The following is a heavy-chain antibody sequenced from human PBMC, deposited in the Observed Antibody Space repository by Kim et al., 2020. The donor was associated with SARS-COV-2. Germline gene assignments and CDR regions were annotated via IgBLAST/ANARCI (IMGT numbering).Heavy chain of an antibody. D-gene: IGHD1-7*01. J-gene: IGHJ4*02. CDR2: INGDGSDT. CDR3: ARPITGTNIFNY. V-gene: IGHV3-74*01. Sequence: GGSLRLSCAASGFTFNNHWMNWVRQAPGKGLVWVSRINGDGSDTSYADSVKGRFTISRDNAKTTLFLQMNSLTAEATAVYYCARPITGTNIFNYWGQGTL. CDR1: GFTFNNHW.